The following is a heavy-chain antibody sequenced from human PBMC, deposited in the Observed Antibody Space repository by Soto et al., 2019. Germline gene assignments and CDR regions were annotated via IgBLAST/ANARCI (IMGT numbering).Heavy chain of an antibody. V-gene: IGHV1-3*05. D-gene: IGHD3-10*01. Sequence: QVQLVQSGAEERKPGASVKVSCKASGYTFSTYAMHWVRRAPGQSLAWMGWFNGGNGNIKYSQKFEGRVTINTDTAASTAYMELNMLRSEDTAVYYCARGNVRGGCLDYWGQGTLVSVSS. J-gene: IGHJ4*02. CDR3: ARGNVRGGCLDY. CDR1: GYTFSTYA. CDR2: FNGGNGNI.